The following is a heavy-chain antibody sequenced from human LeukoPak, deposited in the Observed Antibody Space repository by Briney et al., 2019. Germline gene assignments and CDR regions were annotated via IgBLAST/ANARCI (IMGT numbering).Heavy chain of an antibody. J-gene: IGHJ4*02. CDR3: ARVEGYCSSTSCYTVDY. CDR1: GGSISSGSYY. Sequence: SETLSLTCTVSGGSISSGSYYWSWIRQPAGKGLEWIGRIYTGGSTNYNPSLKSRVTISVDTSKNQFSLKLSSVTAADTAVYYCARVEGYCSSTSCYTVDYWGQGTLVTVSS. V-gene: IGHV4-61*02. D-gene: IGHD2-2*02. CDR2: IYTGGST.